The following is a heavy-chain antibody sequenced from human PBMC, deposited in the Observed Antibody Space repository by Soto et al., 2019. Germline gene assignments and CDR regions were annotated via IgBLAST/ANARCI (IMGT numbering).Heavy chain of an antibody. CDR3: ARVSSSSRTWFDP. D-gene: IGHD6-6*01. CDR2: IYDSGAT. V-gene: IGHV4-4*02. CDR1: GVSGSSDNW. J-gene: IGHJ5*02. Sequence: SETLSLTCAVSGVSGSSDNWWSWVRQPPGKGLEWIGEIYDSGATNYSPSLKSRVTISVDWSKNQFSLKVTSVTAADTAAYYCARVSSSSRTWFDPWGQGTLVTVSS.